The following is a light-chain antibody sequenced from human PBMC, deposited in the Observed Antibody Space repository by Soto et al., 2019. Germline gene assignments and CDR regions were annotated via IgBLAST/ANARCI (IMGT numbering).Light chain of an antibody. CDR3: QRYDSFRT. J-gene: IGKJ1*01. CDR2: GVS. V-gene: IGKV3-20*01. CDR1: QSVRSNF. Sequence: EVVLTQSPGTLSLSPGARATLSCRASQSVRSNFLAWYQQKPGQAPRLLIYGVSNRATGIPDRFSGSGSGTDFTLTITRLEPEDFAMYYCQRYDSFRTFGQGTKVDIK.